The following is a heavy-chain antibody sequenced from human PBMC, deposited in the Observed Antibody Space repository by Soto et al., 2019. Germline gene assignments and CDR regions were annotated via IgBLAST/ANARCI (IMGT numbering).Heavy chain of an antibody. J-gene: IGHJ6*02. Sequence: QVQLVQSGAEVKKPGASVKVSCKASGYTFTSYGISWVRQAPGQGLEWMGWISAYNGNTNYAQKLQGRVTMTTDTSTSTAYMELSSLRSDDTAVYYCARSSSGSLLNGYYYYGMDVWGQGTTVTVSS. D-gene: IGHD1-26*01. CDR2: ISAYNGNT. V-gene: IGHV1-18*01. CDR1: GYTFTSYG. CDR3: ARSSSGSLLNGYYYYGMDV.